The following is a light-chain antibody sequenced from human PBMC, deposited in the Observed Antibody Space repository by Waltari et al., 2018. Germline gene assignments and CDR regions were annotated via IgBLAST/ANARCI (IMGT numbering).Light chain of an antibody. Sequence: DIQMTKSPSSLSASVGESVTTTCQASQDINNYLNWYQQKPGKAPKLLIYDASNLETGVTSRFSGSGSGTYFTFTISSLQPEDIATFYCQQYEDLPFTFGGGTKVDIK. V-gene: IGKV1-33*01. CDR1: QDINNY. CDR2: DAS. CDR3: QQYEDLPFT. J-gene: IGKJ4*01.